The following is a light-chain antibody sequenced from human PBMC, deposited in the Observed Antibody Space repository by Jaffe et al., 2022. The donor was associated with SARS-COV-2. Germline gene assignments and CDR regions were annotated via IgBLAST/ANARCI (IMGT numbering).Light chain of an antibody. J-gene: IGLJ1*01. CDR2: QDT. V-gene: IGLV3-1*01. CDR3: QAWDSNDYV. CDR1: KLGDKY. Sequence: SYELTQPPSVSVSPGQTASITCSGDKLGDKYVCWYQQKAGQSPVLVIYQDTKRPSGTPERFSGSNSGNTATLTISETQAMDEADYYCQAWDSNDYVFGTGTKVTVL.